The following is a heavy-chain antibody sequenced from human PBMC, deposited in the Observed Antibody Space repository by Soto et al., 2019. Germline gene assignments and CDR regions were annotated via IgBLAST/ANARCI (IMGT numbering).Heavy chain of an antibody. CDR3: ARDPYGDYGWFDP. CDR1: GFTFSSYW. V-gene: IGHV3-7*01. CDR2: IKQDGSEK. D-gene: IGHD4-17*01. Sequence: EVQLVESGGGLVQPGGSLRLSCAASGFTFSSYWMSWVRQAPGKGLEWVANIKQDGSEKYYVDSVKGRFTISRDNAKNSRYLQMNSLRAEDTAVYYCARDPYGDYGWFDPWGQGTLVTVSS. J-gene: IGHJ5*02.